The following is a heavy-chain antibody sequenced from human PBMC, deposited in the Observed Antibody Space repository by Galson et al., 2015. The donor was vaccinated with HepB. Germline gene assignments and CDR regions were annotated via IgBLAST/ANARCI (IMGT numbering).Heavy chain of an antibody. CDR1: GYIFTGYY. J-gene: IGHJ6*02. Sequence: SVKVSCKASGYIFTGYYMHWVRQAPGQGLEWMGRINPNSGGTNYAQKFQGRVTMTRDTSISTAYMELSRLRSDDTAVYYCARDDVFRKYQLVEPSYDYGMDVWGQGTTVTVSS. CDR2: INPNSGGT. V-gene: IGHV1-2*06. CDR3: ARDDVFRKYQLVEPSYDYGMDV. D-gene: IGHD2-2*01.